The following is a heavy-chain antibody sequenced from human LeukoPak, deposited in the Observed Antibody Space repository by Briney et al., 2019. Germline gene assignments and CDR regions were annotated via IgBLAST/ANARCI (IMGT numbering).Heavy chain of an antibody. CDR1: AFNFGTYA. Sequence: GGSLRLSCAPSAFNFGTYAMTWVRQAPGKGLEWVSSIGTSGRSTYYAGSVKGRFTISRDYSKNTLLLQMNSLGAEDTAIYYCSNMYSILGYTEASHVSFFDYWGRGTLVTVSS. V-gene: IGHV3-23*01. CDR3: SNMYSILGYTEASHVSFFDY. D-gene: IGHD2-2*02. CDR2: IGTSGRST. J-gene: IGHJ4*02.